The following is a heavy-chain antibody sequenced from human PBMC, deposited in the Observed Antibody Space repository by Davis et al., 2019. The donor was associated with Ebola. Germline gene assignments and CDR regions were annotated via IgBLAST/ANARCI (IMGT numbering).Heavy chain of an antibody. V-gene: IGHV4-30-2*01. CDR1: GGSISSGGYS. CDR2: IYHSGST. D-gene: IGHD3/OR15-3a*01. J-gene: IGHJ4*02. CDR3: ARGVDWLSVFDY. Sequence: MPSETLSLTCAVSGGSISSGGYSWSWIRQPPGKGLEWIGYIYHSGSTYYNPSLKSRVTISVDRSKNQFSLKLSSVTAADTAVYYCARGVDWLSVFDYWGQGTLVTVSS.